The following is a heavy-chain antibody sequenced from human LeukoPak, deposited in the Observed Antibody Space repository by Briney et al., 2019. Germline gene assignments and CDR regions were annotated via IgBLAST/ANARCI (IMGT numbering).Heavy chain of an antibody. CDR1: GFTFSNYW. V-gene: IGHV3-7*05. Sequence: GGSLRLSCAASGFTFSNYWMSWVRQAPGKGLEWVAHINQDGSEKYYVDSVKGRFTISRHNSKNTLYLQMNSLRAEDTAVYYCARVGSGWYDFDYWGQGTLVTVSS. D-gene: IGHD6-19*01. CDR2: INQDGSEK. CDR3: ARVGSGWYDFDY. J-gene: IGHJ4*02.